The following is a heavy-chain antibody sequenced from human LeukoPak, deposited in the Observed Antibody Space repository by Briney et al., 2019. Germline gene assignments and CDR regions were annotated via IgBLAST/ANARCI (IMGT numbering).Heavy chain of an antibody. CDR3: AKLPDKDIVVVVAATDYHYYMDV. CDR1: GFTFSSYS. Sequence: GGSLRLSCAASGFTFSSYSMNWVRQAPGKGLEWVSSISSSSSYIYYADSVKGRFTISRDNAKNSLYLQMNSLRAEDTAVYYCAKLPDKDIVVVVAATDYHYYMDVWGKGTTVTVSS. V-gene: IGHV3-21*01. J-gene: IGHJ6*03. CDR2: ISSSSSYI. D-gene: IGHD2-15*01.